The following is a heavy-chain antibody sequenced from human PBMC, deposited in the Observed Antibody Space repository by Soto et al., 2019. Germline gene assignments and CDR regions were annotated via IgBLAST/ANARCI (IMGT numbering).Heavy chain of an antibody. Sequence: SETLSLTCASCGGSISSAGYYWSWIRQHPGKGLEWIGYIYYSGSTYDNPSLKSRVTISVDTSKNQFSLKLSSVTAADTAVYYFARGCASSSWLFDYWGQGTLVTVSS. CDR1: GGSISSAGYY. CDR2: IYYSGST. V-gene: IGHV4-31*11. J-gene: IGHJ4*02. D-gene: IGHD6-13*01. CDR3: ARGCASSSWLFDY.